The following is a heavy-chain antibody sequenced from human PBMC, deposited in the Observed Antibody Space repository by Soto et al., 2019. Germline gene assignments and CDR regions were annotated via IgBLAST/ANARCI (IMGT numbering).Heavy chain of an antibody. CDR2: ISYDGSNK. CDR1: GFTFSSYA. D-gene: IGHD5-18*01. Sequence: GGSLRLSCAASGFTFSSYAMHWVRQAPGKGLEWVAVISYDGSNKYYADSVKGRFTISGDNSKNTLYLQMNSLRAEDTAVYYCARQGDTAMGYPGAFDIWGQGTMVTVSS. CDR3: ARQGDTAMGYPGAFDI. J-gene: IGHJ3*02. V-gene: IGHV3-30-3*01.